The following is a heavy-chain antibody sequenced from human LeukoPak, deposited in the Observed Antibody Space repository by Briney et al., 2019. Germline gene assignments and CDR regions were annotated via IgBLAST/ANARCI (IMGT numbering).Heavy chain of an antibody. J-gene: IGHJ5*02. D-gene: IGHD2-2*01. CDR1: GGTFSSYA. CDR3: AIGGYCSSTVCLHWFDP. V-gene: IGHV1-69*04. Sequence: GSSVKVSCTASGGTFSSYAIRWVRQAPGQGLEWMASIIYSIGIAIYAEKFQGRVTITGDNSTSTAYMELRSLRFEDRAVFFCAIGGYCSSTVCLHWFDPWGQGTLVTVSS. CDR2: IIYSIGIA.